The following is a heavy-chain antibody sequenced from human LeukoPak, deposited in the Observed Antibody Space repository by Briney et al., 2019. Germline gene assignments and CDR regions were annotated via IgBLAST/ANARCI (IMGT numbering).Heavy chain of an antibody. V-gene: IGHV1-2*02. CDR2: INPNSGGT. Sequence: ASVKVSCKASGYTFTGYYMHWVRQAPGQGLEWMGWINPNSGGTNYAQKFQGRVTMTRDTSISTAYMELSRLRSDDTAVYYCARDQGVGDFWSGLLTNWFDPWGQGTLVTVSS. CDR1: GYTFTGYY. CDR3: ARDQGVGDFWSGLLTNWFDP. D-gene: IGHD3-3*01. J-gene: IGHJ5*02.